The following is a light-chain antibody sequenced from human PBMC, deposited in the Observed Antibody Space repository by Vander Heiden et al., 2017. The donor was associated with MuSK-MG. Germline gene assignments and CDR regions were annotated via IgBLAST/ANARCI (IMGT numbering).Light chain of an antibody. CDR2: DTS. CDR1: QSVSSY. CDR3: QQDDNWPPT. J-gene: IGKJ4*01. Sequence: EIVLTQSPVTLSLSPGDTATLSCRASQSVSSYLAWYQQRPGQAPRLLIYDTSNRATGIPARFSGSGSGTDFTLTISSLEPEDFAVYYCQQDDNWPPTFGGGTKVEIK. V-gene: IGKV3-11*01.